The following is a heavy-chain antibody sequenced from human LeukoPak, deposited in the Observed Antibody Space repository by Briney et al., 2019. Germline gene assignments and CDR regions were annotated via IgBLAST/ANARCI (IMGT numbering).Heavy chain of an antibody. D-gene: IGHD3-10*01. V-gene: IGHV4-30-2*01. J-gene: IGHJ4*01. CDR3: ARGLLSMVRGPHPFDY. CDR1: GGSISSGGYS. Sequence: SETLSLTCAVSGGSISSGGYSWSWIRQPPGKSLEWIGYIYHSGSTYYNPSLKSRVTISVDRSKNQFSLKLSSVTAADTAVYYCARGLLSMVRGPHPFDYWGQEPWSPSPQ. CDR2: IYHSGST.